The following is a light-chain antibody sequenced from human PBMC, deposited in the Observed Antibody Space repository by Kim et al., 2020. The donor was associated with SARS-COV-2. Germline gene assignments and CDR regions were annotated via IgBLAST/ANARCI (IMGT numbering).Light chain of an antibody. CDR1: QDIANY. CDR3: QQYGNLPPT. V-gene: IGKV1-33*01. J-gene: IGKJ5*01. Sequence: DIQMTQSPSSLSASVGDRVTITCQASQDIANYLNWYQQKPGKAPKFLIYDASHLETGVPSRFSGSGSGTDFTFTIISLQPEDFETYYCQQYGNLPPTFGQGTRLEIK. CDR2: DAS.